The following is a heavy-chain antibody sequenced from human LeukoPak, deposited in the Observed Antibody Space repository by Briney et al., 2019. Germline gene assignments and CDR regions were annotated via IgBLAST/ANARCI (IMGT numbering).Heavy chain of an antibody. J-gene: IGHJ4*02. CDR1: GYTFTGYY. Sequence: ASVKVSCKASGYTFTGYYMHWVRQAPGQGLEWMGWINTNTGNPTYAQGFTGRFVFSLDTSVSTAYLQISSLKAEDTAVYYCARELGYCSGGSCYTSVDFDYWGQGTLVTVSS. D-gene: IGHD2-15*01. CDR3: ARELGYCSGGSCYTSVDFDY. V-gene: IGHV7-4-1*02. CDR2: INTNTGNP.